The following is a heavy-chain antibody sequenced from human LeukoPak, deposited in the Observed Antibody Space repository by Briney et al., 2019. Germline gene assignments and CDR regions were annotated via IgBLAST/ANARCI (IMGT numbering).Heavy chain of an antibody. V-gene: IGHV3-48*03. CDR3: ARASPCSSTSCYAENWFDP. CDR2: ISSSGSTI. CDR1: GFTFSSYE. Sequence: GGSLRLSCAASGFTFSSYETNWVRQAPGKGLEWVSYISSSGSTIYYADSVKGRFTISRDNAKNSLYLQMNSLRAEDTAAYYCARASPCSSTSCYAENWFDPWGQGTLVTVSS. J-gene: IGHJ5*02. D-gene: IGHD2-2*01.